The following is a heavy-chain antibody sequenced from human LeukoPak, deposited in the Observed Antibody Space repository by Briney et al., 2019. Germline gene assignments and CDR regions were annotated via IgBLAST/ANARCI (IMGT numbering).Heavy chain of an antibody. D-gene: IGHD2-15*01. Sequence: GGSLRLSCAASTFAFSNAWMSWVRQAPGKGLEWVGRIKSKSDGGTTDYAAPVKGRFTISRDDSKNTLYLQMNSLKTEDTAVYYCTTAPRGYCSGGSCSYAFDIWGQGTMVTVSS. V-gene: IGHV3-15*01. J-gene: IGHJ3*02. CDR3: TTAPRGYCSGGSCSYAFDI. CDR2: IKSKSDGGTT. CDR1: TFAFSNAW.